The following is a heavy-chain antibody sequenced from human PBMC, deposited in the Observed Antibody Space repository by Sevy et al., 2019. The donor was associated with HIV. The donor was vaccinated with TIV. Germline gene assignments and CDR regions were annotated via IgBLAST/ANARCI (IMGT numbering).Heavy chain of an antibody. Sequence: GGSLRLSCAASGFTFSSYAVHWVRQAPGKGLEWVSVISYDGSNKYYADSVKGRLTISRDNSKNTLYLQMNSLRAEDTAVYYCARAPRGGWLQLWWGQGTLVTVSS. J-gene: IGHJ4*02. CDR3: ARAPRGGWLQLW. D-gene: IGHD5-12*01. CDR2: ISYDGSNK. V-gene: IGHV3-30-3*01. CDR1: GFTFSSYA.